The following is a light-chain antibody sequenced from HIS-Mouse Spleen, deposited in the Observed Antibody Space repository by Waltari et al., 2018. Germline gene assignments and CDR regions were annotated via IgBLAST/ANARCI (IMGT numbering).Light chain of an antibody. CDR3: QVWDSSSDHVV. CDR1: NIGSKS. J-gene: IGLJ2*01. CDR2: DDS. V-gene: IGLV3-21*03. Sequence: SYVLTQPPSVSVPPGKTARITCGGNNIGSKSVHWYQQKPGQAPVLVVYDDSDRPSGIPGRVSGSNAGNTATLTISRVEAGDEADYYCQVWDSSSDHVVFGGGTKLTVL.